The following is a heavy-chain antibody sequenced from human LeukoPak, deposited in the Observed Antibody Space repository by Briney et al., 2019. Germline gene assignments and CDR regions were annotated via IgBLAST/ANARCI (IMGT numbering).Heavy chain of an antibody. CDR3: ARDSGSGYYLGY. CDR2: ISSSSSTI. D-gene: IGHD3-3*01. CDR1: GFAFRTYA. V-gene: IGHV3-48*04. J-gene: IGHJ4*02. Sequence: LPGGSLRLSCVASGFAFRTYAMNWVRQAPGKGLEWVSYISSSSSTIYYADSVKGRFTISRDNAKNSLYLQMNSLRAEDTAVYYCARDSGSGYYLGYWGQGTLVTVSS.